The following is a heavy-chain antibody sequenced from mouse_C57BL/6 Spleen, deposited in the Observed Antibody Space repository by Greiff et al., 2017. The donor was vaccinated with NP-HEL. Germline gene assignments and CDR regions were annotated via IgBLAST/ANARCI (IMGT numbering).Heavy chain of an antibody. V-gene: IGHV1-54*01. CDR2: INPGSGGT. Sequence: VQLQQSGAELVRPGTSVKVSCKASGYAFTNYLIEWVKQRPGQGLEWIGVINPGSGGTNYNEKFKGKATLTADKSSSTAYMQLSSLTSEDSAVYFCARSVDSSGSDYWGQGTTLTVSS. CDR1: GYAFTNYL. CDR3: ARSVDSSGSDY. D-gene: IGHD3-2*02. J-gene: IGHJ2*01.